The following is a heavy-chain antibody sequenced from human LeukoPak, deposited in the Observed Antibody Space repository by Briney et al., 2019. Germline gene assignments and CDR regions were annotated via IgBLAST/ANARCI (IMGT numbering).Heavy chain of an antibody. CDR1: GFTFSSYS. J-gene: IGHJ4*02. CDR2: ISSSSSTI. D-gene: IGHD2-15*01. Sequence: GGSLRLSCAASGFTFSSYSMNWVRQAPGKGLEWVSYISSSSSTIYYADSVKGRFTISRDNSKNTLYLQMNSLRPEDTAVYYCAKAPRYCSGGSCYSIDYWGQGTLVTVSS. CDR3: AKAPRYCSGGSCYSIDY. V-gene: IGHV3-48*01.